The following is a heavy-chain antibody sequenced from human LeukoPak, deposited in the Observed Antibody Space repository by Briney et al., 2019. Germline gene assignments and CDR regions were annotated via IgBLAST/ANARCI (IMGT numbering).Heavy chain of an antibody. CDR2: INQDGSGK. Sequence: GGSLRLSCAAFGFTFNNYWMSWVRQAPGKGLEWVANINQDGSGKHYVDSGKGRFTISRDNAKNSLYLQMNSLRAEDTAVYFCAKASIAGAIGVLDYWGQGTLVTVSS. D-gene: IGHD1-26*01. CDR1: GFTFNNYW. V-gene: IGHV3-7*01. CDR3: AKASIAGAIGVLDY. J-gene: IGHJ4*02.